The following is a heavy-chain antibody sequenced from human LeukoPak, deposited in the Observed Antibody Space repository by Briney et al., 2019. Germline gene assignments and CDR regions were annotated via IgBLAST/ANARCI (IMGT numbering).Heavy chain of an antibody. D-gene: IGHD5-24*01. J-gene: IGHJ4*02. Sequence: PSETLSLTCTVSGGSISSGSYYWSWIRQPAGKGLEWIGHIYTSGSTNYNPSLKSRVTISVDTSKDQFSLKLSSVTAADTAVYYCARFGPRRMDGYNYFDYWGQGTLVTVSS. CDR3: ARFGPRRMDGYNYFDY. V-gene: IGHV4-61*09. CDR1: GGSISSGSYY. CDR2: IYTSGST.